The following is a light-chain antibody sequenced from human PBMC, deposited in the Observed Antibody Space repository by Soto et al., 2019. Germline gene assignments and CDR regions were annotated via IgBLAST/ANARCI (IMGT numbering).Light chain of an antibody. V-gene: IGKV2-28*01. J-gene: IGKJ4*01. Sequence: DVVMNQSPLSLPVTAGEPASISCRSSRSLLSSNGYNYLNWYLQKPGQSPQLLIYLGSNRASGVPDRFSGSGSGTDFTLQISRVEAEDVGVYYCAQGLQTPLTFGGGTKVDIK. CDR3: AQGLQTPLT. CDR2: LGS. CDR1: RSLLSSNGYNY.